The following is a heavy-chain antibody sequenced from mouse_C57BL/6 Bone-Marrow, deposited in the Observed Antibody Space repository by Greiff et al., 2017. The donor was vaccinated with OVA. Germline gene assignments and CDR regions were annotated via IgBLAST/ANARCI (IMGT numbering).Heavy chain of an antibody. Sequence: EVQRVESGPGLVKPSQSLSLTCSVTGYSITSGYYWNWIRQFPGNKLEWMGYISYDGSNNYNPSLKNRISITRDTSKNQFFLKLNSVTTEDTATYYCARAYDGYYRFAYWGQGTLVTVSA. CDR3: ARAYDGYYRFAY. CDR1: GYSITSGYY. D-gene: IGHD2-3*01. J-gene: IGHJ3*01. V-gene: IGHV3-6*01. CDR2: ISYDGSN.